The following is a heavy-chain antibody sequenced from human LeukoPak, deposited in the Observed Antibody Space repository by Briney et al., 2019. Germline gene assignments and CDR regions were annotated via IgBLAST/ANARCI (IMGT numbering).Heavy chain of an antibody. Sequence: GGSLRLSCAASGFTFSSYSMNWVRQAPGKGLEWVSSISSSSSYIYYADSVKGRFTISRDNAKNSLYLQMNSLRAEDTAVYYCARERPDYDILTGSLDYWGQGTLVTVSS. CDR2: ISSSSSYI. V-gene: IGHV3-21*01. J-gene: IGHJ4*02. CDR3: ARERPDYDILTGSLDY. CDR1: GFTFSSYS. D-gene: IGHD3-9*01.